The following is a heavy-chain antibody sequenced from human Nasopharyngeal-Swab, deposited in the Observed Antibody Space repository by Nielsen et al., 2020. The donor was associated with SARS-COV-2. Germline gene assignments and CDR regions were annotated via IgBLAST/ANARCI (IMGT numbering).Heavy chain of an antibody. V-gene: IGHV3-9*01. CDR3: AKEHYGSGLRHAFDI. CDR2: ISWNSGSI. D-gene: IGHD2-15*01. Sequence: VREAPGKGLEWVSGISWNSGSIGYADSVKGRFTISRDNAKNSLYLQMNSLRAEDTALYYCAKEHYGSGLRHAFDIWGQGTMVTVSS. J-gene: IGHJ3*02.